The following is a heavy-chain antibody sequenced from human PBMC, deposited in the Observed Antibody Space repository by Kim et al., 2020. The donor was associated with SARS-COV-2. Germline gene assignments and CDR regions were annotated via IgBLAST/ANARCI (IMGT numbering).Heavy chain of an antibody. CDR2: INHSGST. CDR1: GGSFSGYY. V-gene: IGHV4-34*01. CDR3: ARIIVGATLPNYYYYGMDV. J-gene: IGHJ6*02. Sequence: SETLSLTCAVYGGSFSGYYWSWIRQPPGKGLEWIGEINHSGSTNYNPSLKSRVTISVDTSKNQFSLKLSSVTAAATAVYYCARIIVGATLPNYYYYGMDVWGQGTTVTVSS. D-gene: IGHD1-26*01.